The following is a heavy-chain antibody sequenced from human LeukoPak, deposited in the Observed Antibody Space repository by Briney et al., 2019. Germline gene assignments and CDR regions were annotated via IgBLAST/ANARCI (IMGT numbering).Heavy chain of an antibody. V-gene: IGHV5-51*01. CDR2: IYPGDSDT. CDR3: ARHAYYYDSSGYLGGNAFDI. CDR1: GYSFTSYW. J-gene: IGHJ3*02. D-gene: IGHD3-22*01. Sequence: GESLKISCKGSGYSFTSYWIGWVRQMPGKGLEWMGIIYPGDSDTRYSPSFQGQVIISADKSISTAYLQWSSLKASDTAMYYCARHAYYYDSSGYLGGNAFDIWGQGTMVTVSS.